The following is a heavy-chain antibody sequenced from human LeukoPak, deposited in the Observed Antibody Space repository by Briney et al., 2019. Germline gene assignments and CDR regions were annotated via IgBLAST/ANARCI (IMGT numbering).Heavy chain of an antibody. J-gene: IGHJ4*02. Sequence: GGSLRLSCAASGFTFSSYGIHWVRQAPGKGLEWVAVISYDGSNKYYADSVKGRFTISRDNSKNTLYLQMNSLRAEDTAVYYCAKDGGYSSSWTDYWGQGTLVTVSS. V-gene: IGHV3-30*18. CDR1: GFTFSSYG. CDR3: AKDGGYSSSWTDY. D-gene: IGHD6-13*01. CDR2: ISYDGSNK.